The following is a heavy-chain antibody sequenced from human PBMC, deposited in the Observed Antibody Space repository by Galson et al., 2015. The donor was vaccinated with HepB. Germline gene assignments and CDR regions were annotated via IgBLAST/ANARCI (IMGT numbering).Heavy chain of an antibody. J-gene: IGHJ4*02. Sequence: TLSLTCTVSGGSISSGGYYWSWIRQHPGKGLEWIGYIYYSGSTYYNPSLKSRVTISVDTSKNQFPLKLSSVTAADTAVYYCARDHGDYPLIDYWGQGTLVTVSS. CDR1: GGSISSGGYY. D-gene: IGHD4-17*01. CDR3: ARDHGDYPLIDY. V-gene: IGHV4-31*03. CDR2: IYYSGST.